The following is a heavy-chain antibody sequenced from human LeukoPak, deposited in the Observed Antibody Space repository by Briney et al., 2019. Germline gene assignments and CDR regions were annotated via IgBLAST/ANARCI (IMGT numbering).Heavy chain of an antibody. Sequence: PGGSLRLSCAASGFTFDDYAMHWVRQAPGKGLEWVSGISWNSGSIGYADSVKGRFTISRDNAKNSLYLQMNSLRAEDTALYYCAKDGGRYYYDSSGYPDSYHFDYWGQGTLVTVSS. CDR1: GFTFDDYA. D-gene: IGHD3-22*01. CDR2: ISWNSGSI. J-gene: IGHJ4*02. CDR3: AKDGGRYYYDSSGYPDSYHFDY. V-gene: IGHV3-9*01.